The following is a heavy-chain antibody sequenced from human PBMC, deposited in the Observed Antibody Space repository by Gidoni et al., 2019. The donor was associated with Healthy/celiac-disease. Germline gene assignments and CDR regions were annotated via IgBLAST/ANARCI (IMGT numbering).Heavy chain of an antibody. D-gene: IGHD6-13*01. Sequence: QVQLVESGGGVVQPGRSLRLSCAASGFTFSSYAMHWVRQAPGKGLEWVAVISYDGSNKYYADSVKGRFTISRDKSKNTLYLQMNSLRAEDTAVYYCARDRSSSWSRYYYGMDVWGQGTTVTVSS. J-gene: IGHJ6*02. CDR2: ISYDGSNK. V-gene: IGHV3-30*04. CDR1: GFTFSSYA. CDR3: ARDRSSSWSRYYYGMDV.